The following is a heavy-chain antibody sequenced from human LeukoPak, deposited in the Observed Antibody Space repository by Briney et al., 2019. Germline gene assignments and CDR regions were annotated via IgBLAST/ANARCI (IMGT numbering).Heavy chain of an antibody. J-gene: IGHJ4*02. D-gene: IGHD4-17*01. CDR3: ARSSTVTKYYFEY. Sequence: PGGSLRLSCAASGFTFSSYSMTWVRQAPGRGLEWVSFITSSSSIIYYADSVKGRFTISRGNAKNSLYLHMNSLRDEDTAVYYCARSSTVTKYYFEYWGQGTLVTVSS. CDR1: GFTFSSYS. V-gene: IGHV3-48*02. CDR2: ITSSSSII.